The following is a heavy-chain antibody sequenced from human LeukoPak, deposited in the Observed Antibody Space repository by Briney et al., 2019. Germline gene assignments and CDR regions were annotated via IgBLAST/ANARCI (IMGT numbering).Heavy chain of an antibody. CDR2: IYSSGSA. CDR3: ARHYYDTSGYSWYYFDY. J-gene: IGHJ4*02. Sequence: SETLSCTCTVAGGSIRSYYWSWIRQPPGKGLEWIGYIYSSGSADNNPSLKSRVTISVDTSTNQFSLKLSSVTAADTAVYYCARHYYDTSGYSWYYFDYWGQGTLVTVSS. V-gene: IGHV4-4*09. D-gene: IGHD3-22*01. CDR1: GGSIRSYY.